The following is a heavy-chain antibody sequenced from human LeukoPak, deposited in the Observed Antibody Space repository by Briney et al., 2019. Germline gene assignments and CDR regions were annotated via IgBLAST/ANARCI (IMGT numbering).Heavy chain of an antibody. CDR3: ATSRVFDH. Sequence: GGSLRLSCVASGFTFSDYFMSWIRQAPGKGLEWLSFINSAGDNIYYADSVKGRFTISRDNAKKTLYLEMNSLRMEDTAIYYCATSRVFDHWGQGTLVTVSS. CDR1: GFTFSDYF. V-gene: IGHV3-11*04. CDR2: INSAGDNI. J-gene: IGHJ4*02.